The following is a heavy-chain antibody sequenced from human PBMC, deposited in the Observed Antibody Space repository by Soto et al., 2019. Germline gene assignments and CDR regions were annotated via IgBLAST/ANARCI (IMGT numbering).Heavy chain of an antibody. CDR3: ARMGFLEWLLPFDY. CDR1: GGSISSSSYY. D-gene: IGHD3-3*01. Sequence: SETLSLTCTVSGGSISSSSYYWGWIRQPPGKGLEWIGSIYYSGSTYYNPSLKSRVTISVDTSKNQFSLKLSSVTAADTAVYYCARMGFLEWLLPFDYWGQGTLVTVSS. J-gene: IGHJ4*02. V-gene: IGHV4-39*01. CDR2: IYYSGST.